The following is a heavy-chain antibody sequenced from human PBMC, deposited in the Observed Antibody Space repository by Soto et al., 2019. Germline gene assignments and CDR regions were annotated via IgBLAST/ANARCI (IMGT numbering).Heavy chain of an antibody. D-gene: IGHD1-26*01. Sequence: PWGSLRLSCAASGFTFSSYAMSWVRQAPGKGLEWVSAISGSGGSTYYADSVKGRFTISRDNSKNTLYLQMNSLRAEDTAVYYCAPPPRRGAPFEGRDVWGQGTTVTVSS. CDR1: GFTFSSYA. J-gene: IGHJ6*02. CDR3: APPPRRGAPFEGRDV. V-gene: IGHV3-23*01. CDR2: ISGSGGST.